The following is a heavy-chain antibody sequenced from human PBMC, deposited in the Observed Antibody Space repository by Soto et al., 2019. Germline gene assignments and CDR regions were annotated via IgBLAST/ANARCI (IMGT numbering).Heavy chain of an antibody. J-gene: IGHJ6*02. CDR2: ISYDGSNK. V-gene: IGHV3-30-3*01. CDR1: GFTFSSYA. D-gene: IGHD2-2*01. CDR3: ARGEDIVVVPGVLDHYGMDV. Sequence: QVQLVESGGGVVQPGRSLRLSCAASGFTFSSYAMQWVRQAPGKGLEWVAVISYDGSNKYYADSVKGRFTISRDNSKNTLSLQMNSLRAEDTAVYYCARGEDIVVVPGVLDHYGMDVWGQGTTVTVSS.